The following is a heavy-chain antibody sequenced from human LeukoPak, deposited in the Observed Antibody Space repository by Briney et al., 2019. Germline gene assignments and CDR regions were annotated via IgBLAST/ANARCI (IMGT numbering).Heavy chain of an antibody. V-gene: IGHV3-23*01. CDR3: AKDLFGVAGSWGYFQY. D-gene: IGHD6-19*01. J-gene: IGHJ1*01. Sequence: GGSLRLSCAVSGFTLSDYAISWVRQAPGKGPEWISAIRGGSSDTYYADSVRGRFTISRDNSKNTLYLQMNSLSAEDMAVYYCAKDLFGVAGSWGYFQYWGPGTLVTVSS. CDR2: IRGGSSDT. CDR1: GFTLSDYA.